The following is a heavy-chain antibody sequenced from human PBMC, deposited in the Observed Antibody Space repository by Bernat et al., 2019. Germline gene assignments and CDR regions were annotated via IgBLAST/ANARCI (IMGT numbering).Heavy chain of an antibody. J-gene: IGHJ4*02. CDR2: ISGSGATI. CDR3: AKEHYSCSGTSCSFSDY. CDR1: GFTFTSYS. D-gene: IGHD2-2*01. Sequence: DVQLLESGGGLAQPGGPLRLSCVASGFTFTSYSMSWVRQVPGKGLGWVSIISGSGATIYYADSVKGRFTISRDNSKNTLYLQMNSLRAEDTAVYYCAKEHYSCSGTSCSFSDYWGQGTLVTVSS. V-gene: IGHV3-23*01.